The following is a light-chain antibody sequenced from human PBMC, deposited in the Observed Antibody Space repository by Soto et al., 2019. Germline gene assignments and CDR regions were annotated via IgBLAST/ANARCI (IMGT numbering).Light chain of an antibody. CDR1: QTVSSY. Sequence: EIVLTHSPATLSLSPGERATLSCRASQTVSSYLLWYQQKPGQAPRLLIYDASDRATGIPGRFSGSGSGTEFTLTISSLQSEDFAVYYCQQYNNWPLTFGGGTKV. J-gene: IGKJ4*01. CDR3: QQYNNWPLT. V-gene: IGKV3D-15*01. CDR2: DAS.